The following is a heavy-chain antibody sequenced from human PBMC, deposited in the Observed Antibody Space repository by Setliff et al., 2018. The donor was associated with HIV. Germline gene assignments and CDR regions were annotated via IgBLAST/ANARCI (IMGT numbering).Heavy chain of an antibody. V-gene: IGHV1-3*01. J-gene: IGHJ4*02. CDR3: AAASSWDPLLDY. D-gene: IGHD6-13*01. CDR2: INAGNGNT. CDR1: GYTFTSYA. Sequence: ASVKVSCKASGYTFTSYAMHWVRQAPGQRLEWMGWINAGNGNTKYSQKFQGRVTLTRDTSASTAYMELSSLRSEDTAVYYCAAASSWDPLLDYWGQGTLVTVSS.